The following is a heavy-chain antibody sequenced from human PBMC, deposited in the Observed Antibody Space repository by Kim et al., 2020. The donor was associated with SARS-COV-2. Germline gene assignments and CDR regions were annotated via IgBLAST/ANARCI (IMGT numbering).Heavy chain of an antibody. CDR3: ATGGRGYSYGAGGY. J-gene: IGHJ4*02. CDR1: GFTFSSYA. CDR2: ISYDGSNK. D-gene: IGHD5-18*01. V-gene: IGHV3-30-3*01. Sequence: GGSLRLSCAASGFTFSSYAMHWVRQAPGKGLEWVAVISYDGSNKYYADSVKGRFTISRDNSKNTLYLQMNSLRAEDTAVYYCATGGRGYSYGAGGYWGQGTLVTVSS.